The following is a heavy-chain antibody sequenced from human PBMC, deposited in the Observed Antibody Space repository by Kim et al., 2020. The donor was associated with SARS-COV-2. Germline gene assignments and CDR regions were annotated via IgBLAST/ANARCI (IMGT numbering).Heavy chain of an antibody. D-gene: IGHD5-12*01. V-gene: IGHV3-11*03. J-gene: IGHJ4*02. CDR1: GFTFSDYY. CDR2: ISTTSSYT. Sequence: GGSLRLSCAASGFTFSDYYMSWIRQAPGKGLEWVSYISTTSSYTNYADSVKGRFTISRDNAKNSLYLQMNSLRADDTAVYYCARSLFKYSGYDYWGQGTPVTVSS. CDR3: ARSLFKYSGYDY.